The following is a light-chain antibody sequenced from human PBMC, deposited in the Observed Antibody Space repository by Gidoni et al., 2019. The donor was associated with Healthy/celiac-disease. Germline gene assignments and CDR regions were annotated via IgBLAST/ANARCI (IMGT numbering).Light chain of an antibody. V-gene: IGKV3-15*01. CDR3: QQYKNWPPGYT. CDR2: GAS. CDR1: QSVSSN. Sequence: EIVMTQSPATLSVSPGERATLSCRASQSVSSNLAWYQQKPGQAPRLLIYGASTRATGIPARFSGSGSGTEFTLTISSLQSEDFAFYYCQQYKNWPPGYTFXQXTKVEIK. J-gene: IGKJ2*01.